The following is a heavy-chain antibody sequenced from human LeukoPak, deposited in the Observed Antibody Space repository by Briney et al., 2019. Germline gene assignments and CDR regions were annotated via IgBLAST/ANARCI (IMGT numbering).Heavy chain of an antibody. V-gene: IGHV3-23*01. CDR2: ISFSGANT. CDR3: AKGGYDYAEYVDY. CDR1: GFPFSSYA. D-gene: IGHD3-16*01. Sequence: GGSLRLSCEASGFPFSSYAMTWVRQAPGKGLEWVSRISFSGANTYYADSVRGRFTISRDKSKNTLFLQMNSLRAEDTAVYYCAKGGYDYAEYVDYWGQGTLVTVSS. J-gene: IGHJ4*02.